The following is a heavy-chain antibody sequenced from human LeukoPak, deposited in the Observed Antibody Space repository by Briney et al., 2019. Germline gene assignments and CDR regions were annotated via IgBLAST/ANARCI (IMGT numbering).Heavy chain of an antibody. CDR1: GFTFSSYW. J-gene: IGHJ1*01. CDR2: IKQDGSEK. Sequence: GGFLRLSCAASGFTFSSYWMSWVRQAPGKGLEWVANIKQDGSEKYYVDSVKGRFTISRDNAKNSLYLQMSSLRADDTAVYYCARDRLLYYYDSGPTGHFQHWGQGTLVTV. CDR3: ARDRLLYYYDSGPTGHFQH. V-gene: IGHV3-7*01. D-gene: IGHD3-22*01.